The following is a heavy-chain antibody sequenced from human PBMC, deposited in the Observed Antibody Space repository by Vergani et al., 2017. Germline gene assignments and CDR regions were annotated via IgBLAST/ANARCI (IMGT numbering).Heavy chain of an antibody. CDR3: ARGRVVVPSASDHYYYYGMDV. V-gene: IGHV1-69*02. CDR2: IIPILGIA. Sequence: QVQLVQSGAEVKKPGSSVKVSCKASGGTFSSYTISWVRQAPGQGLDWMGRIIPILGIANYAQKFQGRVTITSDKSTSTASMELSSLRSEDTAVYYCARGRVVVPSASDHYYYYGMDVWGQGTTVTVSS. J-gene: IGHJ6*02. D-gene: IGHD2-2*01. CDR1: GGTFSSYT.